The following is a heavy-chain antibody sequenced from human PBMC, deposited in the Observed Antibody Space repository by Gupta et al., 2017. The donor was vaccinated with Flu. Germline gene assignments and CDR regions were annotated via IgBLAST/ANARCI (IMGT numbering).Heavy chain of an antibody. Sequence: EGQLVESGGGLVKPGGSLRPSCAASGFTFSNAWMPGVRQAPGKGLEWVGRIRSFFEGGTTDYASTVKGRFTISRDESKLYLQMSSLKTEDTAIYYCATDNTGYDSAPFFDNWGQGTLVTVSS. V-gene: IGHV3-15*01. J-gene: IGHJ4*02. CDR3: ATDNTGYDSAPFFDN. CDR2: IRSFFEGGTT. D-gene: IGHD5-12*01. CDR1: GFTFSNAW.